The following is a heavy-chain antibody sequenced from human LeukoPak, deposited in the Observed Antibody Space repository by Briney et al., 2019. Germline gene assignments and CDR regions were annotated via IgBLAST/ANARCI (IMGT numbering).Heavy chain of an antibody. J-gene: IGHJ4*02. CDR1: GFTFSSYG. Sequence: PGGSLRLSCAASGFTFSSYGMHWVRQAPGKGLEWVAVILYDGSNKYYADSVKGRFTISRDNSKNTLYLQMNSLRAEDTAVYYCAKDLSQGRAAPDYWGQGTLVTVSS. V-gene: IGHV3-30*18. D-gene: IGHD6-13*01. CDR2: ILYDGSNK. CDR3: AKDLSQGRAAPDY.